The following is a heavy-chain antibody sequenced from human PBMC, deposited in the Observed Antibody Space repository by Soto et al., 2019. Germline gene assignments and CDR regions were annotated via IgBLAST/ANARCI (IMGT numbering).Heavy chain of an antibody. V-gene: IGHV3-15*01. CDR1: VFTFSNAW. CDR2: IKSKTDGGTT. J-gene: IGHJ4*02. Sequence: WGSLRLSCSASVFTFSNAWMSWVRQAPGKGLEWVGRIKSKTDGGTTDYAAPVKGRFTISRDDSKNTLYLQMNSLKTEDTAVYYCAVTTPFDYWGQGTLVTVSS. D-gene: IGHD4-17*01. CDR3: AVTTPFDY.